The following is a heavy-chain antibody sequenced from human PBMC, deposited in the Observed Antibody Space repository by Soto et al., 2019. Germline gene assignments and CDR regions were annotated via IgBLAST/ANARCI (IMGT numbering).Heavy chain of an antibody. D-gene: IGHD3-9*01. Sequence: GGSLRLSCAASGVTFRTFTMNGVRKAPGKGLEWVSGIIGGDGDKFYSDSVKGRFTISRDNSKDMLFLQMSSLRVDDTAVYYCAKDRDPDGIWTFDSWGQGTLVTVSS. CDR3: AKDRDPDGIWTFDS. CDR2: IIGGDGDK. J-gene: IGHJ5*01. CDR1: GVTFRTFT. V-gene: IGHV3-23*01.